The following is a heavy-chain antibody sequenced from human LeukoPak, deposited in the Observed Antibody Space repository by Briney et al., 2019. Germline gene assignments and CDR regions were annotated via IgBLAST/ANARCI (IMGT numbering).Heavy chain of an antibody. Sequence: PSETLSLTCAVSGGSISSGGYSWSWIRQPPGKGLEWIGYIYHSGSTYYNPSLKSRVTISVDRSKNQFSLKLSSVTAAGTAVYYCASSPPAQGITIFGVVNGAFDIWGQGTMVTVSS. J-gene: IGHJ3*02. CDR3: ASSPPAQGITIFGVVNGAFDI. V-gene: IGHV4-30-2*01. CDR1: GGSISSGGYS. D-gene: IGHD3-3*01. CDR2: IYHSGST.